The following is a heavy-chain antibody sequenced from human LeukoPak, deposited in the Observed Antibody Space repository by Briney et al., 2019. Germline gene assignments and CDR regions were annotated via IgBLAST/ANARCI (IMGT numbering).Heavy chain of an antibody. CDR3: AKREGRLLENWIFDL. V-gene: IGHV3-23*01. J-gene: IGHJ2*01. Sequence: PGGSLRLSCAASGFTFSSYAMSWVRQAPGKGLEWVSAISGSGGSTYYADSVKGRFTISRDNSKNTLYLQMNSLRAEDTAVYYCAKREGRLLENWIFDLWGRGTLVTVSS. CDR2: ISGSGGST. D-gene: IGHD1-1*01. CDR1: GFTFSSYA.